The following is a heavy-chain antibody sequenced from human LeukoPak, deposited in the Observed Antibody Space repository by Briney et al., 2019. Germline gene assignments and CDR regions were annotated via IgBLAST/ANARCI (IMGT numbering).Heavy chain of an antibody. D-gene: IGHD4-17*01. CDR3: ARDFGRNGDFHAFDI. Sequence: GGSLRLFCAASGFTFSSHWMYWLRQAPGKGLMWVSRLTRDGSSTGYAASVKGRFTSSRDNAKDMLYLQMNSLRAEDRAVYYCARDFGRNGDFHAFDIWGQGTVVSVSS. CDR2: LTRDGSST. J-gene: IGHJ3*02. V-gene: IGHV3-74*01. CDR1: GFTFSSHW.